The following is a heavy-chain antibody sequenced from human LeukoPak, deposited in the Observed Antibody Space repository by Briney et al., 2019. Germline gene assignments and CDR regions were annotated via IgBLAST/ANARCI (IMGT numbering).Heavy chain of an antibody. J-gene: IGHJ5*02. CDR1: GGSISSGSFY. CDR2: IYTSGST. V-gene: IGHV4-61*02. D-gene: IGHD2-21*01. CDR3: ARELVSVRSGDPPPT. Sequence: PSETLSLTCTVSGGSISSGSFYWSWIRQPAGKGLEWIGRIYTSGSTNYNPSLKSRVTISIDTSKNQFSLKLTSATAADTAVYYCARELVSVRSGDPPPTWGQGTLVTVSS.